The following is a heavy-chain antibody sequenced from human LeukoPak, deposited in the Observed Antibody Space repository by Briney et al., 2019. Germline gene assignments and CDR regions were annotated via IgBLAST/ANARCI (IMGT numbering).Heavy chain of an antibody. CDR1: GFTFSNAW. V-gene: IGHV3-21*01. CDR3: AREAGKGDY. J-gene: IGHJ4*02. D-gene: IGHD4-23*01. CDR2: ISSSSSYI. Sequence: SGGSLRLSCAASGFTFSNAWMSWVRQAPGKGLEWVSSISSSSSYIYYADSVKGRFTISRDNAKNSLYLQMNSLRAEDTAVYYCAREAGKGDYWGQGTLVTVSS.